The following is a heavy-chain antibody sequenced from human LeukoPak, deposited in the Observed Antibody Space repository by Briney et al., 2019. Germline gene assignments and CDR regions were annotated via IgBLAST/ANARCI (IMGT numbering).Heavy chain of an antibody. V-gene: IGHV5-51*01. Sequence: KHGESLKISCKGYGHSFTNYWIGWVRQMPGKGLEWMGIIYPGDSAVRYSLSFQGQVTISADKSISTAYLQWHSLTASDSAMYYCARDGSGYSSVEYYFDYWGQGTLVTVSS. CDR2: IYPGDSAV. CDR3: ARDGSGYSSVEYYFDY. D-gene: IGHD5-12*01. CDR1: GHSFTNYW. J-gene: IGHJ4*02.